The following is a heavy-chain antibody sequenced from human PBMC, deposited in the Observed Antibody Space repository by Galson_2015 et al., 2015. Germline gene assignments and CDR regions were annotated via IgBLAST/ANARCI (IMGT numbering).Heavy chain of an antibody. CDR2: IYTGGTT. CDR3: ARDRDSSGWFDP. V-gene: IGHV3-53*01. D-gene: IGHD6-19*01. J-gene: IGHJ5*02. CDR1: GFTVSTNY. Sequence: SLRLSCAASGFTVSTNYMSWVRQAPGKGLEWVSLIYTGGTTYYADPVKGQFTISRDSSKNTVYLQMHSLRPDDTAVYYCARDRDSSGWFDPWGQGTLVTVSS.